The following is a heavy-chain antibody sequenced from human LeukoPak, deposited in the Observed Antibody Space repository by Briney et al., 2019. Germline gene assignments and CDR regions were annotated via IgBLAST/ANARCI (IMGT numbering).Heavy chain of an antibody. V-gene: IGHV1-8*01. CDR2: MNPNSGNT. CDR3: ARLPYYYDSSGYYTGAFDI. CDR1: GYTFTSYD. D-gene: IGHD3-22*01. Sequence: ASVKVSCKASGYTFTSYDINWVRHGTGQGLEWMGWMNPNSGNTGYAQKFQGRVTMTRNTSISTAYMELSSLRSEDTAVYYCARLPYYYDSSGYYTGAFDIWGQGTMVTVSS. J-gene: IGHJ3*02.